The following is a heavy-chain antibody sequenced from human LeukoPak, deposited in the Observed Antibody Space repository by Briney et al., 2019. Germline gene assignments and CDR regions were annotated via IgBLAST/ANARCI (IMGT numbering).Heavy chain of an antibody. CDR2: IFHSGGT. CDR3: SRVLRGSNFDY. V-gene: IGHV4-4*02. J-gene: IGHJ4*02. D-gene: IGHD3-10*01. Sequence: SGTLFLTCAVSGGSINSNNWWSWVRQPPEKGLEWIGEIFHSGGTNYNPSLKSRVTISVDKPKNQFSLKLSSVTAADTAVYYCSRVLRGSNFDYWGQGTLVTVSS. CDR1: GGSINSNNW.